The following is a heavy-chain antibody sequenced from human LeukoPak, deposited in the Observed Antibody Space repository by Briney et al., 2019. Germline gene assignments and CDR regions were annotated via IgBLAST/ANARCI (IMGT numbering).Heavy chain of an antibody. Sequence: ASVKVSCKVSGYTLTELSMHWVRQAPGKGLEWMGGFDPEDGETIYAQKFQGRVTMTEDTSTDTAYMELSSLRSEDTAVYYCATVRYYDSSGYPRYYFDYWGQGTLVTVSS. CDR2: FDPEDGET. CDR3: ATVRYYDSSGYPRYYFDY. CDR1: GYTLTELS. V-gene: IGHV1-24*01. J-gene: IGHJ4*02. D-gene: IGHD3-22*01.